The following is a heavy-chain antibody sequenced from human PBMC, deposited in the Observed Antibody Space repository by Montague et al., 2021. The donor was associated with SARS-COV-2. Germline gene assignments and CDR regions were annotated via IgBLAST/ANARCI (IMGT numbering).Heavy chain of an antibody. CDR3: AGRGYYDSAGYHWHLDL. Sequence: SETLSLTCTVSGGSINDHYRSWIRQSPGKGLEWIGYISSNGKTNYNPSLKSRVTLSADASRNKFSLKLDSVTAADTAVYFCAGRGYYDSAGYHWHLDLWGRGMLVTVSS. V-gene: IGHV4-4*09. CDR2: ISSNGKT. D-gene: IGHD3-22*01. CDR1: GGSINDHY. J-gene: IGHJ2*01.